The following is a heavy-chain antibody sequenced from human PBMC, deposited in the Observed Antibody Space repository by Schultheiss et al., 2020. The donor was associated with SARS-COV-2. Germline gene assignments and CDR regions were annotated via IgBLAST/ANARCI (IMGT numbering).Heavy chain of an antibody. CDR1: GGSFSGYY. D-gene: IGHD3-10*01. J-gene: IGHJ4*02. CDR2: INHSGST. Sequence: SETLSLTCAVYGGSFSGYYWSWIRQPPGKGLEWIWEINHSGSTNYNPSLKSRVTISVDTSKNQFSLKLSSVTAADTAVYYCARRYYGSGSYGYWGQGTLVTVSS. CDR3: ARRYYGSGSYGY. V-gene: IGHV4-34*01.